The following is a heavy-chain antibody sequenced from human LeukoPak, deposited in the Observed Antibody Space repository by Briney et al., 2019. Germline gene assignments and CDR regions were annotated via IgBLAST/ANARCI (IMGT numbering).Heavy chain of an antibody. J-gene: IGHJ4*02. CDR3: ARDVDEAAAAYYYDY. V-gene: IGHV3-23*01. D-gene: IGHD6-13*01. CDR2: IGGSGYIT. Sequence: GGSLRLSCAASGFTYSSYGMSWVRQAPGKGLEWVSVIGGSGYITYYAESVKGRFTISRDNSKNTLFLQMNSLRGEDTAVYYCARDVDEAAAAYYYDYWGQGTLVTVSS. CDR1: GFTYSSYG.